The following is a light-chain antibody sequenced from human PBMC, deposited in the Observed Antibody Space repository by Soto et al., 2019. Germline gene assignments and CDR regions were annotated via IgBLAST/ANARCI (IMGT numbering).Light chain of an antibody. V-gene: IGKV1-33*01. CDR3: QQYDNLFAIT. J-gene: IGKJ5*01. CDR1: QDISKN. CDR2: DAS. Sequence: IQMTQSPSSLSASVGDRVTITCQASQDISKNLNWYQQKPGKAPKVLSYDASSLQTGVPSRFSGSGSARRVTLTVNSLPHEDMARYYCQQYDNLFAITFGQGTRLEIK.